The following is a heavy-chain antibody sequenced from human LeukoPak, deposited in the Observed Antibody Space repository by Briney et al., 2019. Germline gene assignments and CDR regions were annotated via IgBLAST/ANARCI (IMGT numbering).Heavy chain of an antibody. J-gene: IGHJ5*02. D-gene: IGHD3-10*01. CDR2: INHSGST. CDR1: GGSYSGYY. V-gene: IGHV4-34*01. CDR3: ASPGALNWFDP. Sequence: SETLSLTCAVYGGSYSGYYWSWIRQPPGKGLEWIGEINHSGSTNYNPSLKSRVTISVDTSKNQFSLKLSSVTAADTAVYYCASPGALNWFDPWGQGTLVTVSS.